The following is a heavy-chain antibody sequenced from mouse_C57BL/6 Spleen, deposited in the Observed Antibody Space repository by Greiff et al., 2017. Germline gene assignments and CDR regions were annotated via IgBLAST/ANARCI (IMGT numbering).Heavy chain of an antibody. CDR3: ARASTTVVATTPFAY. D-gene: IGHD1-1*01. V-gene: IGHV1-53*01. CDR1: GYTFTSYW. J-gene: IGHJ3*01. CDR2: INPSNGGT. Sequence: VKLQQPGTELVKPGASVKLSCKASGYTFTSYWMHWVKQRPGQGLEWIGNINPSNGGTNYNEKFKSKATLTVDKSSSTAYMQLSSLTSEDSAVYYCARASTTVVATTPFAYWGQGTLVTVSA.